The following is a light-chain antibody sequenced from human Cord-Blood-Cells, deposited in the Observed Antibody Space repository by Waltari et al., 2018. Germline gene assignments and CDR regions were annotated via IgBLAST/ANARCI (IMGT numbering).Light chain of an antibody. J-gene: IGLJ3*02. CDR2: DVS. Sequence: SALTQPRPVSGSPGQSVTISCTGTSRDVGGYNYVSWYQQHPGKAPKLMIYDVSKRPSGVPDRFSGSKSGNTASLTISGLQAEDEADYYCCSYAGSSYWVFGGGTKLTVL. CDR1: SRDVGGYNY. V-gene: IGLV2-11*01. CDR3: CSYAGSSYWV.